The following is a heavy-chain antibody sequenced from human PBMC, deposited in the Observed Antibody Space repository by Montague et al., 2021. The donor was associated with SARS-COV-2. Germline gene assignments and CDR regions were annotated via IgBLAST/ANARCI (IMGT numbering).Heavy chain of an antibody. V-gene: IGHV4-61*09. J-gene: IGHJ5*02. D-gene: IGHD2-15*01. CDR1: GGSVSSRSHF. CDR2: IYATGSA. Sequence: TLSLTCTVSGGSVSSRSHFWSWIRQPAGKGLEWIGHIYATGSANYNPSLESRVTSSVDTSNNQFSLRLNSVTAADTAVYYCTRVVVVVPASPAPTLFDPWGQGILVTVSS. CDR3: TRVVVVVPASPAPTLFDP.